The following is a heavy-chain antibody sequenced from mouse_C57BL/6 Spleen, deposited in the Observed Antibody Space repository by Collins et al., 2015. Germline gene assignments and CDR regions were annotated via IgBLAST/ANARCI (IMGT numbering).Heavy chain of an antibody. CDR2: ISYSGST. D-gene: IGHD1-1*01. CDR3: ARWEGGYGSSLFDY. V-gene: IGHV3-2*02. Sequence: DVQLQESGPGLVKPSQSLSLTCTATGYSITSDYAWNWIRQFPGNKLEWMGYISYSGSTSYNPSLKSRISITRDTSKNQFFLQLNSVTTEDTATYYCARWEGGYGSSLFDYWGQGTTLTVSS. CDR1: GYSITSDYA. J-gene: IGHJ2*01.